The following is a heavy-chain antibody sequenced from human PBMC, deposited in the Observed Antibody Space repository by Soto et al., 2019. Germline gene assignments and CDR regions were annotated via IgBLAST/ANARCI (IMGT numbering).Heavy chain of an antibody. J-gene: IGHJ5*02. CDR1: GGSFSGYY. D-gene: IGHD7-27*01. V-gene: IGHV4-34*01. CDR2: INHSGST. CDR3: ARGGTGDPGWFDP. Sequence: SETLSLTCAVYGGSFSGYYWSWIRQPPGKGLEWIGEINHSGSTNYNPSLKSRVTISVDTSKNQFSLKLGSVTAADTAVYYGARGGTGDPGWFDPWGQGTLVTVSS.